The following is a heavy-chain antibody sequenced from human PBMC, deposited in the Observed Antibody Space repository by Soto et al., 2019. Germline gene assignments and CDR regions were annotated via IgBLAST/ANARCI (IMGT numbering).Heavy chain of an antibody. Sequence: QVQLVESGGGVVQPGRSLRLSCAASGFTFSSYGMHWVRQAPGKGLEWVAVIWYDGSNKYYADSVKGRFTISRDNSKNTLYLQMNSLRAEDTAVYYCARDYDSSGYYFIDYWGQGTLVTVSS. D-gene: IGHD3-22*01. CDR1: GFTFSSYG. J-gene: IGHJ4*02. CDR2: IWYDGSNK. CDR3: ARDYDSSGYYFIDY. V-gene: IGHV3-33*01.